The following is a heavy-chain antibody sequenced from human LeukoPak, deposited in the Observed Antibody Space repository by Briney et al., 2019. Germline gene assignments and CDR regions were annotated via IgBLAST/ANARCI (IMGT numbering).Heavy chain of an antibody. J-gene: IGHJ5*02. V-gene: IGHV4-4*07. CDR1: GGSISCYY. CDR3: ARERLVVVVPADNLNSFDP. CDR2: IYTSGSN. D-gene: IGHD2-2*01. Sequence: SETLSLTCSVSGGSISCYYWSWIRQPAGQGLEWIGRIYTSGSNNYHPSHKSRVTISVATSKNQSSMKLSSVTAADTAVYYCARERLVVVVPADNLNSFDPWGQGTLVTVSS.